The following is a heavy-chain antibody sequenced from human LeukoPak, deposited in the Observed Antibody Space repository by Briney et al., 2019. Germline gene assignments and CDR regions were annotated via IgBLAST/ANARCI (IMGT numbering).Heavy chain of an antibody. CDR3: ARDGHCSGGSCYVLDAFDI. CDR2: ISSSSSYI. CDR1: GFTFSSYS. V-gene: IGHV3-21*01. D-gene: IGHD2-15*01. Sequence: GGSLRLSCAASGFTFSSYSMNWVRQAPGKGLEWVSSISSSSSYIYYADSVKGRFTISRDNAKNSLYLQMNSLRAEDTAVYYCARDGHCSGGSCYVLDAFDIWGQGTMVTVSS. J-gene: IGHJ3*02.